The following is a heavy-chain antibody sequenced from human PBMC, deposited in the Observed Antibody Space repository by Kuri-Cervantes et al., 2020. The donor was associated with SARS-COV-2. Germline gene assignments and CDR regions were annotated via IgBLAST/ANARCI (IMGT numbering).Heavy chain of an antibody. V-gene: IGHV3-53*01. J-gene: IGHJ2*01. CDR2: IYSGGSS. CDR3: AKGMTTVTTGWYFDL. D-gene: IGHD4-17*01. Sequence: GGSLRLSCVASGFTVNNNYMGWVRQAPGKGLEWVSVIYSGGSSYNADSVKGRFTISRDNSKITLYLQMNSLRAEDTAVYYCAKGMTTVTTGWYFDLWGRGTLVTVSS. CDR1: GFTVNNNY.